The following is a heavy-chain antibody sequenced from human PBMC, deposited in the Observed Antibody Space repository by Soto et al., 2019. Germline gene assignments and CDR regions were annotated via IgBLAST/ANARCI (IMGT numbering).Heavy chain of an antibody. D-gene: IGHD3-16*01. CDR3: VMVDNYVTPTPQDV. Sequence: QVQLVQSGDEVKKPGASVKVSCKASGYIFVNYGIAWVRQAPGQGLEWMGWISPYTGNTDSARKVPGILTMTTDTSTSTAYMDLGSLTSDDPAVYYCVMVDNYVTPTPQDVWGQGTTVTVSS. CDR2: ISPYTGNT. V-gene: IGHV1-18*01. J-gene: IGHJ6*02. CDR1: GYIFVNYG.